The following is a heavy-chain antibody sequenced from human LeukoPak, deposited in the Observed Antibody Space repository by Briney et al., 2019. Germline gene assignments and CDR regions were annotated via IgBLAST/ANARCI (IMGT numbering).Heavy chain of an antibody. V-gene: IGHV4-34*01. D-gene: IGHD3-10*01. Sequence: SETLSLTCAVYGGSFSGYYWSWIRQPPGKGLEWIGEINHSGSTNYNPSLKSRVTISVDTSKNQFSLKLSSVTAADTAVYYCARERSPCPRFDYWGQGTLVTVSS. CDR3: ARERSPCPRFDY. CDR1: GGSFSGYY. J-gene: IGHJ4*02. CDR2: INHSGST.